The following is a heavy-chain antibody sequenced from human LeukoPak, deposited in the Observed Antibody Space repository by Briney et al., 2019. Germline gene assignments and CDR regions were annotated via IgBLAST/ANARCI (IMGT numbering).Heavy chain of an antibody. D-gene: IGHD6-13*01. CDR3: ARGEAAGISLLDY. J-gene: IGHJ4*02. CDR1: GYTFTSYY. CDR2: ISYDGSNK. Sequence: SCKASGYTFTSYYVHWVRQAPGKGLEWVAVISYDGSNKYYADSVKGRFTISRDNSKNTLYLQMNSLRAEDTAVYYCARGEAAGISLLDYWGQGTLVTVSS. V-gene: IGHV3-30-3*01.